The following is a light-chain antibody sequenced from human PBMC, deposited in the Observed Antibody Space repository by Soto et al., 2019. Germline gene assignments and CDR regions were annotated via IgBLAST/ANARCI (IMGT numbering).Light chain of an antibody. V-gene: IGLV1-40*01. CDR2: HNN. Sequence: QSVLTQPPSLSVAPGQRVTISFPGTSSNIGAGYHVHWYQQHPGIAPKLLISHNNNRPSGVPDRFSGSKSDTSASLAITGLQADDEADYYCQSYDNSLSGYVFGTGTKVTVL. CDR3: QSYDNSLSGYV. CDR1: SSNIGAGYH. J-gene: IGLJ1*01.